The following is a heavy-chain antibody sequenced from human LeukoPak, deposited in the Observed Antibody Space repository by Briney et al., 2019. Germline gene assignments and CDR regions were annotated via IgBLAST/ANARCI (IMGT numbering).Heavy chain of an antibody. CDR2: ISAYNGNT. V-gene: IGHV1-18*01. Sequence: ASVKVSCKASGYSFTTYAISWVRQAPGQGLEWMGRISAYNGNTNYAQKLQGRVTMTTDTSTNTAYMDLRSLRSDDTAVYYCARDQGYCTSAFCSIDYWGQGTLVTVSS. CDR3: ARDQGYCTSAFCSIDY. D-gene: IGHD2-2*01. J-gene: IGHJ4*02. CDR1: GYSFTTYA.